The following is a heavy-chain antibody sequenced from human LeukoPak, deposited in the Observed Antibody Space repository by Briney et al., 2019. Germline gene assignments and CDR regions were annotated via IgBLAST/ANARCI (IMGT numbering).Heavy chain of an antibody. V-gene: IGHV3-7*01. CDR1: GFTFSNFW. CDR2: IKKDGSEK. Sequence: GESLRLSCEGSGFTFSNFWMSWVRQAPGKGLEWVANIKKDGSEKYYVDSVKGRFTISRDNAKTSLYLQMNSLRAEDTAVYYCARHLSGVTGYTYGRGIDYWGQGTLVTVSS. J-gene: IGHJ4*02. D-gene: IGHD5-18*01. CDR3: ARHLSGVTGYTYGRGIDY.